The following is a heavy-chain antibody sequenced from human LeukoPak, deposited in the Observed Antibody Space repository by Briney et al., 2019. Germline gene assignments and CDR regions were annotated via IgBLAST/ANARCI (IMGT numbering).Heavy chain of an antibody. CDR2: IIPIFGTA. Sequence: GASVKVSCKASGGTFSSYAISWVRQAPGQGLEWMGGIIPIFGTANYAQKFQGRVTITADESTSTAYMELSSLRSEDTAVYYCARARIVVVPAAMEYSFDYWGQGTLVTVSS. V-gene: IGHV1-69*01. D-gene: IGHD2-2*01. CDR3: ARARIVVVPAAMEYSFDY. J-gene: IGHJ4*02. CDR1: GGTFSSYA.